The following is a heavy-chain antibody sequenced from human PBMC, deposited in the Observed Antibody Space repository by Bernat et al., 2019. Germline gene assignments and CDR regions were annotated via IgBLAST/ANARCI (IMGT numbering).Heavy chain of an antibody. CDR3: ALHKKDTSWWPIFAL. CDR2: ISGGSRAV. D-gene: IGHD2-15*01. Sequence: EVQLVESGGGFVQPGGSLRLSCSGSGFTFSSYIMIWLRQAPGKWLEWLANISGGSRAVYYADSVKGRFTISRDNSKNLLYLQMNSLTAEDTGIYYCALHKKDTSWWPIFALWGQGTQVTVSS. J-gene: IGHJ4*02. V-gene: IGHV3-48*03. CDR1: GFTFSSYI.